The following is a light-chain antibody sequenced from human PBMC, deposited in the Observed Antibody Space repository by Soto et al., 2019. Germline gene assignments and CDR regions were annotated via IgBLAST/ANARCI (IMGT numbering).Light chain of an antibody. CDR3: TSYAGGNNV. CDR1: SSDVGGYNF. CDR2: EVN. Sequence: QSALTQPPSASGSPGQSVTISCTGTSSDVGGYNFVSWYQQYPGKVPKLMVYEVNKRPSGVPDRFSGSKSVNTASLTVSGLQSDGEADYYCTSYAGGNNVFGTGTKLTVL. V-gene: IGLV2-8*01. J-gene: IGLJ1*01.